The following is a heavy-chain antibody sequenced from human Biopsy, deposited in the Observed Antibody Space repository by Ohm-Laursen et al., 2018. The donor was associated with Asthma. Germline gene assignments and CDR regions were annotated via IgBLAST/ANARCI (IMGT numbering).Heavy chain of an antibody. J-gene: IGHJ6*02. CDR2: ISVYNGNT. V-gene: IGHV1-18*01. CDR3: ARAVDYSHYYGIDV. Sequence: SVKASCTTSGHTFNSAGITWVRQAPGQGLEWLGWISVYNGNTKVAQKLQDRVTMITDTSTSTAYMELRSLRSDDTAVYFCARAVDYSHYYGIDVWGQGTTVTVS. D-gene: IGHD3-10*01. CDR1: GHTFNSAG.